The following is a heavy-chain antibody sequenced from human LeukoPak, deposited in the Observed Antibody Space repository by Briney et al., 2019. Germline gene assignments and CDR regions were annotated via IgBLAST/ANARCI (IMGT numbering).Heavy chain of an antibody. CDR1: GGSISSGGYY. J-gene: IGHJ4*02. V-gene: IGHV4-31*03. CDR2: IYYSGST. D-gene: IGHD1-26*01. Sequence: SEALSLTCTVSGGSISSGGYYWSWIRPHPGKGLEWIGYIYYSGSTYYNPSLKSRVTISVDTSKNQFSLKLSSVTAADTAVYYCARNGYSGYVDYWGQGTLVTVSS. CDR3: ARNGYSGYVDY.